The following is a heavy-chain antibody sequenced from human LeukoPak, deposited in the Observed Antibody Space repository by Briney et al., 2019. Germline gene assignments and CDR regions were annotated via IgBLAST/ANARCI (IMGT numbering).Heavy chain of an antibody. CDR2: ISAYNGNS. D-gene: IGHD6-19*01. CDR3: ARMEYSSGWTDYNCYGMDV. J-gene: IGHJ6*02. V-gene: IGHV1-18*01. Sequence: RASVKVSCKASGYTFTSYGITWVRQAPGQGLEWMGWISAYNGNSNYAQKFQGRVTMTTDTSTSTAYMELRSLRSDDTAVYYCARMEYSSGWTDYNCYGMDVWGQGTTVTVSS. CDR1: GYTFTSYG.